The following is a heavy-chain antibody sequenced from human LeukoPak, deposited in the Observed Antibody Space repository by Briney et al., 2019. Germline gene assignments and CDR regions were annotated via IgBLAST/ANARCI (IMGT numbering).Heavy chain of an antibody. CDR2: INHSGST. CDR3: ARGLTVTTYYYYYMDV. J-gene: IGHJ6*03. Sequence: SETLSLTCAVYGGSFSGYYWSWIRQPPGKGLEWIGEINHSGSTNYNPSLKSRVTISVDTSKNQFSLKLNSVTAADTAVYYCARGLTVTTYYYYYMDVWGEGTTVTVSS. V-gene: IGHV4-34*01. CDR1: GGSFSGYY. D-gene: IGHD4-17*01.